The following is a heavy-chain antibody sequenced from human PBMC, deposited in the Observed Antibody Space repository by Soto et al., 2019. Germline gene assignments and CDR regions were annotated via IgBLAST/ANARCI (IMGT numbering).Heavy chain of an antibody. V-gene: IGHV3-13*01. CDR1: GFTFRSFD. CDR2: IGTIGDT. CDR3: ARDPSSEMRGYYGFDV. Sequence: EVLLEESGGGRVQPGGSLRLTCEVSGFTFRSFDFHWVRQPPGKGLEWVATIGTIGDTYYPVSVKGRFTVSRENAKSSVSLQMNSLRVEDTAVYFCARDPSSEMRGYYGFDVWGQGTSVTVSS. J-gene: IGHJ6*02. D-gene: IGHD3-10*01.